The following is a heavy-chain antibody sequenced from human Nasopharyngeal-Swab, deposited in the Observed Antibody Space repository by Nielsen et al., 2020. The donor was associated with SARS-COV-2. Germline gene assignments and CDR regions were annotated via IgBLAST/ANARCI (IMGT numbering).Heavy chain of an antibody. J-gene: IGHJ6*02. Sequence: WVRQAPGQGLEWMGGIIPIFGTANYAQKFQGRVTITADESTSTAYMELSSLRSEDTAVYYCARWEIVATGSYYYYGMDVWGQGTTVTVSS. CDR3: ARWEIVATGSYYYYGMDV. V-gene: IGHV1-69*01. D-gene: IGHD5-12*01. CDR2: IIPIFGTA.